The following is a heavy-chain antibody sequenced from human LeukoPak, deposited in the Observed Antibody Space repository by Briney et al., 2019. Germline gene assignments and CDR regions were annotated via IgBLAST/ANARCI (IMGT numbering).Heavy chain of an antibody. CDR3: ARAYCGGDCYRYYFDY. CDR1: GGTFSSYA. CDR2: IIPILGIA. D-gene: IGHD2-21*02. J-gene: IGHJ4*02. Sequence: ASVKASCKASGGTFSSYAISWVRQAPGQGLEWMGRIIPILGIANYAQKFQGRVTITADKSTSTAYMELSSLRSEDTAVYYCARAYCGGDCYRYYFDYWGQGTLVTVSS. V-gene: IGHV1-69*04.